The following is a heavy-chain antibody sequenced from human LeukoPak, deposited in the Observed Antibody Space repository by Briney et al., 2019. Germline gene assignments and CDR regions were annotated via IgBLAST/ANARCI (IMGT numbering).Heavy chain of an antibody. CDR2: IKSKADGETT. CDR1: GFTFIDAW. Sequence: GGSLGLSCATSGFTFIDAWMGWVRQGPEKGLEWVGRIKSKADGETTDYAAPVKNRFTISRDDSKNTLYLQMNSLKIEDTGVYYCVTDLVSPPAYGFDYWGQGTLVTVSS. D-gene: IGHD3-10*01. V-gene: IGHV3-15*01. J-gene: IGHJ4*02. CDR3: VTDLVSPPAYGFDY.